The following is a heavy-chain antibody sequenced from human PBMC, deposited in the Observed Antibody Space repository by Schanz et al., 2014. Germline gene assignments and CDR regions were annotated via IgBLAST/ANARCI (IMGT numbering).Heavy chain of an antibody. D-gene: IGHD3-10*01. CDR1: GFSVSNTY. Sequence: EVQLAESGGGLIQPGGSLRLSCAVSGFSVSNTYMHWVRQPPGKGLEWVSVINSAGTTYYADSVKGRFTFSRDSSKNTVYLQMDSLRXDDTSVYYCARGRGYIXXQWGQGILVTVSS. J-gene: IGHJ4*02. CDR2: INSAGTT. CDR3: ARGRGYIXXQ. V-gene: IGHV3-53*01.